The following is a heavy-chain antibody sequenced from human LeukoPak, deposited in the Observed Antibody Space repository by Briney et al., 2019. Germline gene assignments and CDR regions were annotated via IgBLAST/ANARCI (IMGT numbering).Heavy chain of an antibody. V-gene: IGHV4-39*07. D-gene: IGHD3-16*02. CDR2: MYYSGST. Sequence: PSETLSLTCTVSGGSISSGSYYWGWIRRPPGKGLEWIGSMYYSGSTYYNPSLKSRVTISIDTPKNQFSLRLNSVTAADTAVYYCAIQERRYDYVWGTYRSLDHWGQGTLLTVSS. J-gene: IGHJ4*02. CDR3: AIQERRYDYVWGTYRSLDH. CDR1: GGSISSGSYY.